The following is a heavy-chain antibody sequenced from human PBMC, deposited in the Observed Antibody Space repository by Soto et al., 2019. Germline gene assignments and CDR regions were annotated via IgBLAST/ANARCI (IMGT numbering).Heavy chain of an antibody. V-gene: IGHV3-21*01. Sequence: GGSLRLSCAASGFTFSSYSMNWVRQAPGKGLEWVSSISSSSSYIYYADSVKGRFTISRDNAKNSLYLQMNSLRAEDTAVYYCARAIAAAGPHWSASWGQGPLVTVSS. D-gene: IGHD6-13*01. CDR3: ARAIAAAGPHWSAS. CDR1: GFTFSSYS. J-gene: IGHJ5*02. CDR2: ISSSSSYI.